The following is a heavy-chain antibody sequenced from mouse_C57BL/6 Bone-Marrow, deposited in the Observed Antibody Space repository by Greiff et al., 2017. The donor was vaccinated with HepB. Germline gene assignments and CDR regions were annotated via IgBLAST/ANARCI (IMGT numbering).Heavy chain of an antibody. CDR3: ARGGPAAYYFDY. CDR2: ISYDGSN. D-gene: IGHD3-3*01. V-gene: IGHV3-6*01. CDR1: GYSITSGYY. Sequence: EVKLVESGPGLVKPSQSLSLTCSVTGYSITSGYYWNWIRQFPGNKLEWMGYISYDGSNNYNPSLKNRISITRDTSKNQFFLKLNSVTTEDTATYYCARGGPAAYYFDYWGQGTTLTVSS. J-gene: IGHJ2*01.